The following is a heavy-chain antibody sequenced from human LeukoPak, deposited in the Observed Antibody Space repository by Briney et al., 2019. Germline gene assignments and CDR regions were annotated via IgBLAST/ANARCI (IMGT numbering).Heavy chain of an antibody. J-gene: IGHJ3*02. CDR1: GFTFDDYA. V-gene: IGHV3-9*01. CDR3: ARDKRSRVGATEGDAFDI. Sequence: GGSLRLSCAASGFTFDDYAMHWVRQAPGKGLEWVSGISWNSSSIGYADSVKGRFTISRDNAKNSLYLQMNSLRAEDTAVYYCARDKRSRVGATEGDAFDIWGQGTMVTVSS. CDR2: ISWNSSSI. D-gene: IGHD1-26*01.